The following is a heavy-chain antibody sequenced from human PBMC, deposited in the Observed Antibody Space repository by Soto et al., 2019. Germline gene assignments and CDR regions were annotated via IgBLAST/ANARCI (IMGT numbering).Heavy chain of an antibody. CDR2: IYYSGGT. V-gene: IGHV4-59*01. D-gene: IGHD1-1*01. CDR1: GGYLSSYY. J-gene: IGHJ4*02. Sequence: SETLSLTYTVSGGYLSSYYWSWLRQPPGRGLEWIGLIYYSGGTNYNPSLKSRVTISVDTSKNQFSLKLTSVTAADTAVYYCVGSGTGTINPYWGQGTLVTVSS. CDR3: VGSGTGTINPY.